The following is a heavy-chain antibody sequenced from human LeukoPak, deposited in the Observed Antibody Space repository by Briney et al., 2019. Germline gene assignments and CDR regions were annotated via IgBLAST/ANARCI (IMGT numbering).Heavy chain of an antibody. V-gene: IGHV1-58*02. CDR2: IVVGSGNT. CDR3: AATYCSSTSCYPVGFDY. D-gene: IGHD2-2*01. Sequence: SVKVSCKASGYTFTSYDINWVRQATGQGLEWIGWIVVGSGNTNYAQKFQERVTITRDMSTSTAYMELSSLRSEDTAVYYCAATYCSSTSCYPVGFDYWGQGTLVTVSS. CDR1: GYTFTSYD. J-gene: IGHJ4*02.